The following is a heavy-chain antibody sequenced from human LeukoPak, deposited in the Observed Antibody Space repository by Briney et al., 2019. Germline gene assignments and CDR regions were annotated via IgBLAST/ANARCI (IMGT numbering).Heavy chain of an antibody. CDR3: ARGVGRVVVTAPPFDY. CDR2: INPNSGGT. Sequence: ASVTVSFMATRYRFIYYYMHSVRPAPGQGLAWMGLINPNSGGTNYAQKFQGRVTMTRDTSISTAYMELSRLRSDDTAAYYCARGVGRVVVTAPPFDYWGQGTLVTVSS. D-gene: IGHD2-21*02. CDR1: RYRFIYYY. J-gene: IGHJ4*02. V-gene: IGHV1-2*02.